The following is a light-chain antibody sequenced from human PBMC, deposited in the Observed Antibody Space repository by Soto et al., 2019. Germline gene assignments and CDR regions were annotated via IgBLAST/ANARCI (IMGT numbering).Light chain of an antibody. V-gene: IGKV4-1*01. CDR2: WAS. Sequence: DIVMTQSPDSLAVSLGERAPINCKSSQSVLYSSNNKNYLAWYQQKPGQPPKLLIYWASTRESGVPDRFSGSGSGTDFSLTISSLQAEDVAVYSCQQYYSTRRTFGQGTKVEIK. CDR1: QSVLYSSNNKNY. J-gene: IGKJ1*01. CDR3: QQYYSTRRT.